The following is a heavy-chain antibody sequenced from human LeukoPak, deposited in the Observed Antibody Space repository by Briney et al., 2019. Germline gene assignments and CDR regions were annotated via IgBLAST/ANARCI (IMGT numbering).Heavy chain of an antibody. V-gene: IGHV4-59*08. CDR2: ISFTGNT. Sequence: PSETLSLTCTVSGGSISGYYWSWIRQSPGKRLEWIAYISFTGNTNYNPSLKSRVTISLDTSKTHFSLTLSSLTAADTAVYYCARLYYHDSSGYPYFDYWGQGTLVTVSS. D-gene: IGHD3-22*01. CDR1: GGSISGYY. J-gene: IGHJ4*02. CDR3: ARLYYHDSSGYPYFDY.